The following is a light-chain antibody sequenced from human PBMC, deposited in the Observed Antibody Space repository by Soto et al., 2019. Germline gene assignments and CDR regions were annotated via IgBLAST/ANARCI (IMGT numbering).Light chain of an antibody. CDR2: RDN. V-gene: IGLV1-47*01. J-gene: IGLJ2*01. CDR3: AAWDDSLSGVV. CDR1: TSNIGSNY. Sequence: QSVMTQPPSASGTPGQRVTISCSGSTSNIGSNYVYWYQHLPGTAPKLLIYRDNQRPSGVPDRFSGSKSGTSASLAISGLRPGDEADYYCAAWDDSLSGVVFGGGTKVTVL.